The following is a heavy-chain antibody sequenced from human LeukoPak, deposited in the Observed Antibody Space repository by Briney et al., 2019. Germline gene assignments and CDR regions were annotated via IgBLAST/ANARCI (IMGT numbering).Heavy chain of an antibody. CDR3: ARALYSSSWYGSRRGGYYYYMDV. V-gene: IGHV1-2*02. Sequence: ASVKVSCKASGYTFTGYYIHWVRQAPGQGLEWMGWINPNSGGTNYAQKFQGRVTMTRDTSISTAYMELSRLRSDDTAVYYCARALYSSSWYGSRRGGYYYYMDVWGKGTTVTISS. D-gene: IGHD6-13*01. CDR1: GYTFTGYY. CDR2: INPNSGGT. J-gene: IGHJ6*03.